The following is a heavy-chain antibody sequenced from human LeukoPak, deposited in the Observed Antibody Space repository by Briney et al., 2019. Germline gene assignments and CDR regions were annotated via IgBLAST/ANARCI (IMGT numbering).Heavy chain of an antibody. CDR3: AKPISGGLAVTADWFHP. V-gene: IGHV3-23*01. D-gene: IGHD6-19*01. J-gene: IGHJ5*01. CDR2: INANSGTT. CDR1: GFALSVYA. Sequence: GGSLRLSCTASGFALSVYAMSWLRQPPGKGLEWVSTINANSGTTSYAASVRGRFTISRDNSKNTLYLQLNTLRADDTATYYCAKPISGGLAVTADWFHPWGQGTLVVVSS.